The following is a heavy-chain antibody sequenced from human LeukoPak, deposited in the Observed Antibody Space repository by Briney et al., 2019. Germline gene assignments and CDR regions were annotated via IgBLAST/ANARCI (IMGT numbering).Heavy chain of an antibody. D-gene: IGHD2-2*02. CDR1: GGSFSGYY. CDR3: ARGYCSSTSCYTYYYYYGMDV. Sequence: SETLSLTCAVYGGSFSGYYWSWIRQPPGKGLVWIGEINHSGSTNYNPSLKSRVTISVDTSKNQFSLKLSSVTAADTAVYYCARGYCSSTSCYTYYYYYGMDVWGQGTTVTVSS. CDR2: INHSGST. J-gene: IGHJ6*02. V-gene: IGHV4-34*01.